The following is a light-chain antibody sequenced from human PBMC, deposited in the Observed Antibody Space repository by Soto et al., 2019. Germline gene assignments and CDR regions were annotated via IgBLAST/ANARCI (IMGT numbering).Light chain of an antibody. CDR1: QSVSSN. Sequence: EIVMTQSPATLSVSPGERATLSCRASQSVSSNLAWYQQKPGQAPRLLIYAASTRATGIPPRFSGSRSGTEFILTFSSLQSEDFAVYYCQQYNNWWTFGQGTKVDIK. CDR3: QQYNNWWT. V-gene: IGKV3-15*01. CDR2: AAS. J-gene: IGKJ1*01.